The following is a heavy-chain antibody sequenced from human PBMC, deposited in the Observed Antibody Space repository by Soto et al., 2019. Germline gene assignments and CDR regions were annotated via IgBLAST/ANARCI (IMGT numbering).Heavy chain of an antibody. J-gene: IGHJ6*02. V-gene: IGHV3-30-3*01. CDR1: GFPFSSYA. Sequence: PGGSLRLSCAASGFPFSSYAMRWVRQAPGKGLEWVAVISYDGSNKYYADSVKGRFTISRDNSKNTLYLQMNSLRAEDTAVYYCARDYYRFNSGYGFSMDVWGQGTTVTVSS. D-gene: IGHD5-12*01. CDR2: ISYDGSNK. CDR3: ARDYYRFNSGYGFSMDV.